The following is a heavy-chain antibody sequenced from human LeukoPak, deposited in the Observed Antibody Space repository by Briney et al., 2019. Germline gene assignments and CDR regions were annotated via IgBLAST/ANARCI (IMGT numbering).Heavy chain of an antibody. Sequence: PGGSLRLSCAASGFTFSSYGMHWVRQAPGKGLEWVAVIRYDGSNKYYADSVKGRFTISRDNSKNTLYLQMNSLRAEDTAVYYCARDRTPRGYYYGSGSYGDWGQGTLVTVSS. V-gene: IGHV3-33*01. D-gene: IGHD3-10*01. CDR3: ARDRTPRGYYYGSGSYGD. J-gene: IGHJ4*02. CDR2: IRYDGSNK. CDR1: GFTFSSYG.